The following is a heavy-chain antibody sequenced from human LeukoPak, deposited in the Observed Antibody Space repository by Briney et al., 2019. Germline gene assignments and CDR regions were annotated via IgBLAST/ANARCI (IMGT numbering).Heavy chain of an antibody. CDR3: AKNSARTTVTTGLSY. V-gene: IGHV3-23*01. J-gene: IGHJ4*02. CDR1: GFIFSNYA. Sequence: GGSLRLSCAASGFIFSNYAMTWVRQAPGKGLEWVSAIGGSGASTYYADSVKGRFTISRGNSKNTVYLQMNSLRAEDTAVYYCAKNSARTTVTTGLSYWGQGTLVTVSS. D-gene: IGHD4-17*01. CDR2: IGGSGAST.